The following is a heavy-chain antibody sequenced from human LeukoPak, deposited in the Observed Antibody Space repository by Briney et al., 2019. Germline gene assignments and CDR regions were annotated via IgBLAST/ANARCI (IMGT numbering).Heavy chain of an antibody. D-gene: IGHD1-26*01. CDR3: AKDTRYSGSYYFVFDY. CDR2: ISGSGGST. Sequence: GGSLRLSCAASGFTFSSYWMNWARQAPGKGLEWVSAISGSGGSTYYADSVKGRFTISRDNSKNTLYLQMNSLRAEDTAVYYCAKDTRYSGSYYFVFDYWGQGTLVTVSS. J-gene: IGHJ4*02. V-gene: IGHV3-23*01. CDR1: GFTFSSYW.